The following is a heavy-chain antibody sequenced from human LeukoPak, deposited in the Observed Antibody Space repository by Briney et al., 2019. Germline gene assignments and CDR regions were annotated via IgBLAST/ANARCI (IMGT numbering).Heavy chain of an antibody. CDR3: ARSADYWYFDL. CDR2: ISSSGSTR. Sequence: GGSLRLSCAASGFTFSNYDMTWVRQAPGKGLEWVSYISSSGSTRYYADSVKGRFTISRDNAKNSLSLQMNSLRAEDTAVYYCARSADYWYFDLWGRGTLVTVSS. V-gene: IGHV3-48*03. CDR1: GFTFSNYD. J-gene: IGHJ2*01.